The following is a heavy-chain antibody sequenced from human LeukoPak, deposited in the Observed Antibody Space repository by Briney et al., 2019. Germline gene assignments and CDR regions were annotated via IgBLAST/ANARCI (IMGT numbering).Heavy chain of an antibody. CDR3: ARDYCSSTSCLFDY. V-gene: IGHV3-33*01. J-gene: IGHJ4*02. CDR2: IWNDGSNK. CDR1: GFTFSSYG. Sequence: PGGSFRLSCAASGFTFSSYGMHWVRQAPGQGLEWVAVIWNDGSNKYYVDSVKGRFTISRDNSKNTLYLQMNSLRTEDAAVYYCARDYCSSTSCLFDYWGQGTLVTVSP. D-gene: IGHD2-2*01.